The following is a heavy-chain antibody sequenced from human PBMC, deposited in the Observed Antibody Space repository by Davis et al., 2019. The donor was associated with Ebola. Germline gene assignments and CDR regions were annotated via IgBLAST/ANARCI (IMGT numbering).Heavy chain of an antibody. CDR1: GFTFTTYG. J-gene: IGHJ5*02. CDR3: GRDSLGVAAGPDS. CDR2: VSTTPQG. D-gene: IGHD6-13*01. V-gene: IGHV3-21*01. Sequence: GESLKISCTTPGFTFTTYGLNLVRQSPGKGLELVASVSTTPQGHYADSVKGRFTLSRDNAKNSVYLQMNSLRVDETAVYYCGRDSLGVAAGPDSWGQGTLVTVSS.